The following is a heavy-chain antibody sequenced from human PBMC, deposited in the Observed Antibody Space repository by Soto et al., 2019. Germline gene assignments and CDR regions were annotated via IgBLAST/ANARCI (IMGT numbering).Heavy chain of an antibody. D-gene: IGHD3-22*01. CDR3: ARHPYYYDSSGYYDY. J-gene: IGHJ4*02. CDR1: GYSFTSYW. Sequence: GESLKISCKGSGYSFTSYWISWVSQMPGKGLEWMGRIDPSDSYTNYSPSFQGHVTISADKSISTAYLQWSSLKASDTAMYYCARHPYYYDSSGYYDYWGQGTLVTVSS. CDR2: IDPSDSYT. V-gene: IGHV5-10-1*01.